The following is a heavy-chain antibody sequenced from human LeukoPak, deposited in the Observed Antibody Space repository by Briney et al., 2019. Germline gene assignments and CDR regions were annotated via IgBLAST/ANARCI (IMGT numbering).Heavy chain of an antibody. Sequence: GGSLRLSCAASGFSFSDYWMSWVRQAPGEGLQWVASMKTNGGAKYYVDFVKGRFTISRDNPKTLLYLQMNSLRAEDTAVYYCARDPESQKGRDGLDYWGQGTLATVSS. J-gene: IGHJ4*02. V-gene: IGHV3-7*03. CDR1: GFSFSDYW. CDR3: ARDPESQKGRDGLDY. CDR2: MKTNGGAK. D-gene: IGHD1-14*01.